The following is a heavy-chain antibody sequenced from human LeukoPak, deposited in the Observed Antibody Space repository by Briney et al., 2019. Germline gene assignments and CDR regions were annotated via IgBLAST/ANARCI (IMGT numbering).Heavy chain of an antibody. CDR1: GYTFSSYD. CDR3: ARVISSREGYSF. J-gene: IGHJ4*02. D-gene: IGHD5-24*01. CDR2: IIPILGTT. V-gene: IGHV1-69*04. Sequence: SVKVSCKASGYTFSSYDINWVRQAPGQGLEWIGRIIPILGTTSYALRFQDRVTITADKSTSTAYMELASLRSEDTAVYYCARVISSREGYSFWGQGTLVTVSS.